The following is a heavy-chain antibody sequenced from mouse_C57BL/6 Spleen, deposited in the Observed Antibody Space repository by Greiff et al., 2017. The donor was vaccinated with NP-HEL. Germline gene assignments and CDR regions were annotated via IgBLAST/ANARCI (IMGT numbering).Heavy chain of an antibody. CDR1: GFSFNTYA. V-gene: IGHV10-1*01. J-gene: IGHJ4*01. CDR3: VRHSVYYAMDY. Sequence: EVKLQESGGGLVQPKGSLKLSCAASGFSFNTYAMNWVRQAPGKGLEWVARIRSKSNNYATYYADSVKDRFTISRDDSESMLYLQMNNLKTEDTAMYYCVRHSVYYAMDYWGQGTSVTVSS. CDR2: IRSKSNNYAT.